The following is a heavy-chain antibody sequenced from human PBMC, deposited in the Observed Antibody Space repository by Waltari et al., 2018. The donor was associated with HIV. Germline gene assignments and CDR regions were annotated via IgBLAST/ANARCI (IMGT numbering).Heavy chain of an antibody. Sequence: QVPLVQSGAEVKKPGSSVKVSCKASGGSFSGYGISWVRQAPGQGLEWMAESLPMFATADFTQRFQGRGTLTADESTGSAYMELTGLLPEDTAVYYCATGSYGDYGGFDFWGQGTLVTVSS. J-gene: IGHJ4*02. CDR1: GGSFSGYG. CDR2: SLPMFATA. D-gene: IGHD4-17*01. CDR3: ATGSYGDYGGFDF. V-gene: IGHV1-69*13.